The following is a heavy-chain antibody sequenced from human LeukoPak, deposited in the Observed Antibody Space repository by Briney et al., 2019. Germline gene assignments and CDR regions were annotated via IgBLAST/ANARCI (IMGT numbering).Heavy chain of an antibody. CDR1: GFTFSRHA. Sequence: PGRSLRLSCAASGFTFSRHAMHWVRQAPGKGLEYVSAISSNGGSTYYGNSAKGRFTISRDNSKNTLYLQMGSLRTEDMAVYYCAREAVGAAIDYWGQGTLVTVSS. D-gene: IGHD1-26*01. CDR3: AREAVGAAIDY. CDR2: ISSNGGST. J-gene: IGHJ4*02. V-gene: IGHV3-64*01.